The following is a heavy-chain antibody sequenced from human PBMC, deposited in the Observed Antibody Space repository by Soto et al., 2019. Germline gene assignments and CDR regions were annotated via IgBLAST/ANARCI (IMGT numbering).Heavy chain of an antibody. V-gene: IGHV4-34*01. Sequence: QVQLQQWGAGLLKPSETLSLTCAVYGGSFSGYYWSWIRQPPGKGLEWIGEINHSGSTNYNPSLKSRATISVDTSKNQFSLKLSSVTAADTAVYYCARKAATVTDFDYWGQGTLVTVSS. D-gene: IGHD4-17*01. CDR3: ARKAATVTDFDY. CDR2: INHSGST. CDR1: GGSFSGYY. J-gene: IGHJ4*02.